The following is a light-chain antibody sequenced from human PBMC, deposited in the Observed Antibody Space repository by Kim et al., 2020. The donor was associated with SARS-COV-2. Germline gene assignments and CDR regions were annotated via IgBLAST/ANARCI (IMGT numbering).Light chain of an antibody. CDR1: SGSIDDSY. V-gene: IGLV6-57*04. J-gene: IGLJ2*01. CDR2: EGD. Sequence: NFMLTQPHSVSESPGKTVTISCTRSSGSIDDSYVQWYQQRPGGVPTAVIYEGDQRPSGVSDRFSGSIDNSSNSASLTISGLRTEDEADYYCQSYNRDNVLFGGGTQLTVL. CDR3: QSYNRDNVL.